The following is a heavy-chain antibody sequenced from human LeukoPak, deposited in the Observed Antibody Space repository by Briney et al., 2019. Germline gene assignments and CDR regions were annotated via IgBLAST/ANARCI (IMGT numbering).Heavy chain of an antibody. CDR3: VGVIIGVTSLGGDF. D-gene: IGHD1-26*01. J-gene: IGHJ4*02. CDR1: VFTISSND. Sequence: GGSLRLSCAASVFTISSNDRNWVRQVPGKGLVWVSRINSDGSRTGYADSVKGRFTISRDNAKNTLYLRMNSVRAEDTSLYYCVGVIIGVTSLGGDFWGQGILVTVSS. CDR2: INSDGSRT. V-gene: IGHV3-74*01.